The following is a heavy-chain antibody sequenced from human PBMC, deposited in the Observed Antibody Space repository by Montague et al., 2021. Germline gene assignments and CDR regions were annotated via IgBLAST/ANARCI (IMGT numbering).Heavy chain of an antibody. Sequence: TVSLTCSVSGGSISSGGFYWSWIRQHPGKCPEWIGSIYDSGSTNYNPSLKSRLILSRDTSKNQVSLRLTSVTAAETAVYYCARSGGYCSGGRCDTFDYWGQGTLVTVSS. V-gene: IGHV4-31*03. CDR2: IYDSGST. CDR3: ARSGGYCSGGRCDTFDY. J-gene: IGHJ4*02. D-gene: IGHD2-15*01. CDR1: GGSISSGGFY.